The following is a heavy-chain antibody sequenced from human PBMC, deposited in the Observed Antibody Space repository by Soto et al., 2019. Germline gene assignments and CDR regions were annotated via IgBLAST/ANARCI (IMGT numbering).Heavy chain of an antibody. D-gene: IGHD3-3*01. CDR2: ISYDGSNK. CDR1: GFTFSSYG. V-gene: IGHV3-30*18. J-gene: IGHJ6*02. CDR3: AKEGGYYDFWSGYYSAYYYYGMDV. Sequence: GGSLRLSCAASGFTFSSYGMHWVRQAPGKGLEWVAVISYDGSNKYYADSVKGRFTISRDNSKNTLYLQMNSLRAEDTAVYYCAKEGGYYDFWSGYYSAYYYYGMDVWGQGTTVTVSS.